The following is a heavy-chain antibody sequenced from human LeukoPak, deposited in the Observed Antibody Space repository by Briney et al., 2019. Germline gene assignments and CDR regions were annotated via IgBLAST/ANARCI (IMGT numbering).Heavy chain of an antibody. CDR2: IYYNGST. D-gene: IGHD2-15*01. V-gene: IGHV4-59*01. CDR3: ARDNLGYCSGGSCYSDWFDP. Sequence: PSETLSLTCTVSGGSISSYYWSWIRQPPGKELEWIGYIYYNGSTNYNPSLKSRVTISVDTSKNQFSLKLSSVTAADTAVYYCARDNLGYCSGGSCYSDWFDPWGQGTLVTVSS. CDR1: GGSISSYY. J-gene: IGHJ5*02.